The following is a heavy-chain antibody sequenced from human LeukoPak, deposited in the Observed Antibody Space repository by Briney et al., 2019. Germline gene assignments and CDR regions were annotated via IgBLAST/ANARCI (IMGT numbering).Heavy chain of an antibody. CDR3: ARTLGYCSAGSCYSDAFDI. D-gene: IGHD2-15*01. V-gene: IGHV4-39*07. CDR1: GGSISSSSYY. CDR2: IYYSGST. J-gene: IGHJ3*02. Sequence: SETLSLTCTVSGGSISSSSYYWGWIRQPPGKGLEWIGSIYYSGSTYYNPSLKSRVTISVGTSKNQFSLKLSSVTAADTAVYYCARTLGYCSAGSCYSDAFDIWGQGTMVTVSS.